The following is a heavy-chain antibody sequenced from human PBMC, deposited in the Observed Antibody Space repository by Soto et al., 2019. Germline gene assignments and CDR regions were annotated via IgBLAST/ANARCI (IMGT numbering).Heavy chain of an antibody. CDR2: IRSKAYGGTT. CDR3: TRDRVVPAATDPFDY. D-gene: IGHD2-2*01. V-gene: IGHV3-49*03. CDR1: GFTFGDYA. J-gene: IGHJ4*02. Sequence: GGSLRLSCTASGFTFGDYAMSWFRQAPGKGLEWVGFIRSKAYGGTTEYAASVKGRFTISRDDSKSIAYLQMNSLKTEDTAVYYCTRDRVVPAATDPFDYWGQGTLVTVSS.